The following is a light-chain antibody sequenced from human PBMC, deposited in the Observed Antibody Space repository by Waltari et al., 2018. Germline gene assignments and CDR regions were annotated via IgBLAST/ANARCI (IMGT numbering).Light chain of an antibody. CDR1: SGHSSNV. CDR2: VNSDGSH. CDR3: QSGGHGTGV. V-gene: IGLV4-69*01. J-gene: IGLJ3*02. Sequence: QLVLTQSPSASASLGASVKLTCTLRSGHSSNVVAWLQQQQEKGPRYLMKVNSDGSHSQGDEIHDRVSGTSSGAEGYLTISNLQAEDEADYYCQSGGHGTGVFGGGTKLTV.